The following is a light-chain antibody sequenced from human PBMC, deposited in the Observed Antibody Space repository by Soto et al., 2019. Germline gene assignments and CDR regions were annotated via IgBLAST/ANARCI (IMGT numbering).Light chain of an antibody. V-gene: IGKV3D-20*02. CDR2: GAS. CDR1: QSVGNNY. CDR3: QQRSNWPST. Sequence: EIVLTQSPGTLSLSPGERASLSCSASQSVGNNYLAWYQQKPGQAPRLLIYGASNRATGIPDRFSGSGSGTDFTLTISSLEPEDFAVYYCQQRSNWPSTFGQGTKVDIK. J-gene: IGKJ1*01.